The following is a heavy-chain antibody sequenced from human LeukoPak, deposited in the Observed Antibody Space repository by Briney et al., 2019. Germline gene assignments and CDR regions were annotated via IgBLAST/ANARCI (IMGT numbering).Heavy chain of an antibody. CDR3: AHPTEYSSSWYGPWFDP. J-gene: IGHJ5*02. CDR2: MNPNSGNT. V-gene: IGHV1-8*03. CDR1: GYTFTSYD. Sequence: GASVKVSCKASGYTFTSYDINWVRQATGQGLEWMGWMNPNSGNTGYAQKFQGRVTITRNTSISTAYMELSSLRAEDTPVYYCAHPTEYSSSWYGPWFDPWGQGPLVTVSS. D-gene: IGHD6-13*01.